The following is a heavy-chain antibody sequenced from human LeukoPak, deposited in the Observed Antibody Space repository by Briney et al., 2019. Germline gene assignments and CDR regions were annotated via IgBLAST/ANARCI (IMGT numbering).Heavy chain of an antibody. Sequence: TGGSLRLSCAAPGFTFSNFWMHWARQAPGKGLVWVSRCNSDGSRTTYADSVKGRFTISRDNAKNTLYLQMNSLRAEDTAVYYCVRAEGQNYGVLDYFDYWGQGTLVTVSS. CDR3: VRAEGQNYGVLDYFDY. D-gene: IGHD4-17*01. V-gene: IGHV3-74*01. CDR1: GFTFSNFW. J-gene: IGHJ4*02. CDR2: CNSDGSRT.